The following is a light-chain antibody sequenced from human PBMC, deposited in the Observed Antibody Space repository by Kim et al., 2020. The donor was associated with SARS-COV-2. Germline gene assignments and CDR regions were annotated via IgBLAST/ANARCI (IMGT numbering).Light chain of an antibody. J-gene: IGKJ4*01. V-gene: IGKV3-11*01. CDR2: DTS. CDR1: QSVRNY. CDR3: QQRSNWPLT. Sequence: EIVLTQSPATLSLSPGERATLSCRASQSVRNYLAWYQQKPGQPPRLLIYDTSNRATGIPARFSGSGSGTDSTLTISSLEPEDFAVYYCQQRSNWPLTFGGGTKVDIK.